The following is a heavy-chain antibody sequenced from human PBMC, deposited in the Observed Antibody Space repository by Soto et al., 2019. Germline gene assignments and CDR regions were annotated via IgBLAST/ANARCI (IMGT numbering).Heavy chain of an antibody. Sequence: SETLSLSCGVAGCSITNGDDWGWVRQPPGKGLEWIGSIYHSGNTYYNPSLKSRVTISLGTSKNQFSLKLTSVTAADTAMYYCARVKLADRGSFHYWGQGTLVTVSS. J-gene: IGHJ4*02. V-gene: IGHV4-38-2*01. CDR2: IYHSGNT. CDR3: ARVKLADRGSFHY. D-gene: IGHD3-3*02. CDR1: GCSITNGDD.